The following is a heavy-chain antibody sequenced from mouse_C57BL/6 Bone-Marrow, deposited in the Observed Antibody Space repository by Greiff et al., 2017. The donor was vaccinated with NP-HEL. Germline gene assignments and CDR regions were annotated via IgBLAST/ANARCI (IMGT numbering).Heavy chain of an antibody. CDR2: IRYDGSN. J-gene: IGHJ1*03. CDR1: GYSITSGYY. D-gene: IGHD1-1*01. V-gene: IGHV3-6*01. CDR3: AREAYYFNWYFDV. Sequence: VQLKESGPGLVKPSQSLSLTCSVTGYSITSGYYWNWIRQFPRHLLALMGYIRYDGSNNYNPSLKNRISITRDTSKNQFFLKLNSVTTEDTATYCCAREAYYFNWYFDVWGTGTTVTVSS.